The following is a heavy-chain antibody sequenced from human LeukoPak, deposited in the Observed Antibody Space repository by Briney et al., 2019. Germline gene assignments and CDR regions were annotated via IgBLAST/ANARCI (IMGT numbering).Heavy chain of an antibody. CDR1: GGTFSSYA. CDR3: ARDSTIAAADFDY. Sequence: SVKVSCKASGGTFSSYAISWVRQAPGQGLEWMGGIIPIFGTANYAQKFQGRVTITADESTSTAYMELSSLRSEDTAVYYCARDSTIAAADFDYWGQGTLVTVSS. J-gene: IGHJ4*02. V-gene: IGHV1-69*13. D-gene: IGHD6-13*01. CDR2: IIPIFGTA.